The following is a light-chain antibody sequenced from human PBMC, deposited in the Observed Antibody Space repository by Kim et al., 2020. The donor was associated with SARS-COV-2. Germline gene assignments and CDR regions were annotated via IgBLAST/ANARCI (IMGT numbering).Light chain of an antibody. CDR2: DAS. CDR1: QYIGSY. Sequence: EIVLTQSPATLSLSPGEGATFSCRASQYIGSYLAWYQQKPGQAPRLLIYDASKRATDVPGRFSGSGSGTDFTLTISSLAPEDFATYYCQQRNSWPLTFGGGTKVDIK. J-gene: IGKJ4*01. CDR3: QQRNSWPLT. V-gene: IGKV3-11*01.